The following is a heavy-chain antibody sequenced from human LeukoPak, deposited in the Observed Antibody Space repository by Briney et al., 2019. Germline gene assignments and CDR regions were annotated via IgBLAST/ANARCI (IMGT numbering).Heavy chain of an antibody. D-gene: IGHD3-22*01. CDR1: GFTVSSNY. CDR3: ARSAPGSGYYLLN. J-gene: IGHJ4*02. CDR2: IYSGGST. V-gene: IGHV3-53*01. Sequence: GGSLRLSCAASGFTVSSNYMSWVRQAPGKGLEWVSVIYSGGSTYYADSVKGRLTISRDNSKNTLYLQMNSLRAEDTAVYYCARSAPGSGYYLLNWGQGTLVTVSS.